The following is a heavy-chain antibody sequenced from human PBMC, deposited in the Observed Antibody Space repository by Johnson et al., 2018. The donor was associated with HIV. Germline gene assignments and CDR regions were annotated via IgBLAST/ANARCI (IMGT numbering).Heavy chain of an antibody. CDR2: IRYDGNRR. V-gene: IGHV3-30*04. Sequence: QVQLVESGGGVVQTGRSLRLSCAASGFIFSSYAMHWVRQAPGEGLEWVAFIRYDGNRRDYADSVNGRFSVSRDNSKNTLYLEMNSLRSEDTGFYFCGREDWNYPIWGQGAMVTVSS. CDR3: GREDWNYPI. J-gene: IGHJ3*02. CDR1: GFIFSSYA. D-gene: IGHD1-7*01.